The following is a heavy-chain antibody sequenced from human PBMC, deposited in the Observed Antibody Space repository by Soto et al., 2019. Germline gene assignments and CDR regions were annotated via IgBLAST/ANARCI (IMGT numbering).Heavy chain of an antibody. D-gene: IGHD2-15*01. CDR2: INPSGGST. CDR3: ASLRLGYCSGGSCYDDDEVDY. Sequence: GASVKVSCKASGYTFTSYYMHWVRQAPGQGLEWMGIINPSGGSTSYAQKFQGRVTMTRDTSTSTVYMELSSLRSEDTAVYYCASLRLGYCSGGSCYDDDEVDYWG. J-gene: IGHJ4*01. CDR1: GYTFTSYY. V-gene: IGHV1-46*03.